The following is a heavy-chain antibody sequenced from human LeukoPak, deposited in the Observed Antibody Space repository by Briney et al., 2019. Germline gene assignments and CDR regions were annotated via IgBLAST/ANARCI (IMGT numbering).Heavy chain of an antibody. CDR1: GGSISSGGYY. V-gene: IGHV4-31*03. CDR3: ARAGVLATIYFDY. Sequence: SETLSLTCTVSGGSISSGGYYWSWIRQHPGKGLEWIGYVHYSGSTYYNPSLKSRVTISVDTSKNQFSLKLSSVTAADTAVYYCARAGVLATIYFDYWGQGTLVTVSS. CDR2: VHYSGST. J-gene: IGHJ4*02. D-gene: IGHD5-24*01.